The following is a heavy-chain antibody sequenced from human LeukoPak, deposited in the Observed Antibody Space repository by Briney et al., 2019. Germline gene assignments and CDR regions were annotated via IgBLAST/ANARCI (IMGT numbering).Heavy chain of an antibody. CDR1: GFTLSDYG. D-gene: IGHD2-15*01. CDR3: SRTRISGIDGFDI. Sequence: QSGGALRLSCTASGFTLSDYGVNWFRQAPGKGLEWVAFIRSKPYGGTTEYAASVKGRFSISRDDSTSIVYLQMNSLKTEDTALYYCSRTRISGIDGFDIWGQGTMVTVSS. CDR2: IRSKPYGGTT. J-gene: IGHJ3*02. V-gene: IGHV3-49*03.